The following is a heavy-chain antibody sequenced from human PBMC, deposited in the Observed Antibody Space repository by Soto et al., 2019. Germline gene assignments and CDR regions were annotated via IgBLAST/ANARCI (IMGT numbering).Heavy chain of an antibody. D-gene: IGHD6-6*01. Sequence: VASVKVSCKASGGTFSTFGISWVRQAPGQGLEWMGGIIPFFGTARYSQKFEDRITITADESTNTVYMDLRSLTSEDTALYYCAKHLGDSSSGSFRWLDSWGQGILVTVSS. CDR1: GGTFSTFG. CDR3: AKHLGDSSSGSFRWLDS. CDR2: IIPFFGTA. V-gene: IGHV1-69*13. J-gene: IGHJ5*01.